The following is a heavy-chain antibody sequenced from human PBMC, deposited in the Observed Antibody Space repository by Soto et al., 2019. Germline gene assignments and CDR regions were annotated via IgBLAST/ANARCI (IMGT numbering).Heavy chain of an antibody. V-gene: IGHV1-69*08. CDR2: IIPILGIA. D-gene: IGHD5-12*01. CDR1: GGTFSSYT. J-gene: IGHJ4*02. CDR3: ARDNPFYSGYDYGSSLDYFDY. Sequence: QVQLVQSGAEVKKPGSSVKVSCKASGGTFSSYTISWVRQAPGQGLEWMGRIIPILGIANYAQKFQGRVTITADKSTNTAYMELSSLRSEDTAVYYCARDNPFYSGYDYGSSLDYFDYWGQGTLVTVSS.